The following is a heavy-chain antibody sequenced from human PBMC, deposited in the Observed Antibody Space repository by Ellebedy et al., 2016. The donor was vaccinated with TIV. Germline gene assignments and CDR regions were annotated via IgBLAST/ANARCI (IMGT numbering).Heavy chain of an antibody. CDR1: GYSFTRYW. Sequence: GESLKISCKGSGYSFTRYWIGWVRQMPGKGLEWMGLIYSGDSDIRYSPSFQGQVTISADKSITTAYLQWSSLKASDTAMYYWARHGTGEEGYLDLWGRGTLVTVSS. D-gene: IGHD7-27*01. CDR3: ARHGTGEEGYLDL. J-gene: IGHJ2*01. V-gene: IGHV5-51*01. CDR2: IYSGDSDI.